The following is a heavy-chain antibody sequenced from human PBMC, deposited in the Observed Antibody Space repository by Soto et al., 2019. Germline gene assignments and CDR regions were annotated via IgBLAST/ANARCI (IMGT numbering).Heavy chain of an antibody. V-gene: IGHV3-66*01. J-gene: IGHJ3*01. CDR1: GFTVSTKY. Sequence: GGSLRLSCAASGFTVSTKYMSWVRQAPGKGLEWVSVIYSGGSTFYADSVRGRFTISRDNSKNTVNLQMNSLRAEDTAVYYCARDWVTYYYDSSGLPNWGQGTMVTVSS. D-gene: IGHD3-22*01. CDR2: IYSGGST. CDR3: ARDWVTYYYDSSGLPN.